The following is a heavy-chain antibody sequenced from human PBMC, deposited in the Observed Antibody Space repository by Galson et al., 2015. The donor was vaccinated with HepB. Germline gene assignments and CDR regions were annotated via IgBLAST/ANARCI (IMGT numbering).Heavy chain of an antibody. J-gene: IGHJ4*02. Sequence: SLRLSCAAYTFIFSTYSMNWVRQAPGKGLEWVSYISSSSTPIYYADSVKGRFTISRDNAKNSLYLHMNSLRADDTAVYYCVLLRGYDLKPLDYWGQGTLVTVSS. CDR2: ISSSSTPI. V-gene: IGHV3-48*04. D-gene: IGHD5-12*01. CDR3: VLLRGYDLKPLDY. CDR1: TFIFSTYS.